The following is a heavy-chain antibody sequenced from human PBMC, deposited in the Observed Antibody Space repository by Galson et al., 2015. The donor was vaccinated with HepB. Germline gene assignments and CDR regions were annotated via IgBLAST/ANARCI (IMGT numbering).Heavy chain of an antibody. V-gene: IGHV1-46*01. CDR3: ARDRDGSGYYEYAFDI. D-gene: IGHD3-22*01. J-gene: IGHJ3*02. CDR1: GYTFTSYY. Sequence: SVKVSCKASGYTFTSYYIHWVRQAPGQGLEWMGIINPSGGSTSYAQNFQGRVTMTRDTSTSTVYMELSSLRSEDTAVYYCARDRDGSGYYEYAFDIWGQGPMVTVSS. CDR2: INPSGGST.